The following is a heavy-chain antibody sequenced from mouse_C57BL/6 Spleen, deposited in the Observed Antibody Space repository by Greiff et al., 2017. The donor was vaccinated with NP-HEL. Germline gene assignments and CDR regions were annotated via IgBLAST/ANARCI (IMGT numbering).Heavy chain of an antibody. D-gene: IGHD2-3*01. J-gene: IGHJ3*01. V-gene: IGHV1-9*01. CDR3: ARFYLGFAY. CDR2: ILPGTGST. CDR1: GYTFTGYE. Sequence: QVQLQESGAELMKPGASVKLSCKASGYTFTGYEIDWVKQTPVHGLEWIGDILPGTGSTNYNQKFKGKATFTADTSSNTAYMQLSSLTTEDSAIYYCARFYLGFAYWGQGTLVTVSA.